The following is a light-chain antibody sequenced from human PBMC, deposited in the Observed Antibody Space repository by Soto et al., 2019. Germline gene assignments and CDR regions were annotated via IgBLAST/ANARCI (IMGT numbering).Light chain of an antibody. Sequence: EIVMTQSPATLSVSPGERATLSCRASQRISSNLAWYQQRPGQAPRLLIYAASTRATGIPGRFSGSGSGTEFTLTISSLQSEDFAVYYCQRYGSAPLTFGGGTKVDIK. CDR3: QRYGSAPLT. CDR1: QRISSN. CDR2: AAS. J-gene: IGKJ4*01. V-gene: IGKV3-15*01.